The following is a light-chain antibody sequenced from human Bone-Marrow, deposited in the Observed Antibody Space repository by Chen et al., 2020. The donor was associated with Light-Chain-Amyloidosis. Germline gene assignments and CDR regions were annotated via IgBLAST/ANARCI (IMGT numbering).Light chain of an antibody. CDR2: LGS. J-gene: IGKJ1*01. CDR1: QSLLHSNGYNY. V-gene: IGKV2-28*01. CDR3: MQALQTPCA. Sequence: DIVMTQSPLSLPVSPGEPASISCRSSQSLLHSNGYNYLDWYLQKPGQSPQLLIYLGSNPASGVPNRFSGSGSGTDFTLTISGVEAEDVGVYYCMQALQTPCAFGQGTKVEIK.